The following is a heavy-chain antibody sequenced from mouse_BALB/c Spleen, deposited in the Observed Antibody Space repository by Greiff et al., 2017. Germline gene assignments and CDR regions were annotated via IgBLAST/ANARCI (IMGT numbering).Heavy chain of an antibody. Sequence: EVQLVESGPGLVKPSQSLSLTCTVTGYSITSDYAWNWIRQFPGNKLEWMGYISYSGSTSYNPSLKSRISITRDTSKNQFFLQLNSVTTEDTATYYCASSPIYDGYYDYAMDYWGQGTSVTVSS. CDR3: ASSPIYDGYYDYAMDY. CDR1: GYSITSDYA. V-gene: IGHV3-2*02. J-gene: IGHJ4*01. CDR2: ISYSGST. D-gene: IGHD2-3*01.